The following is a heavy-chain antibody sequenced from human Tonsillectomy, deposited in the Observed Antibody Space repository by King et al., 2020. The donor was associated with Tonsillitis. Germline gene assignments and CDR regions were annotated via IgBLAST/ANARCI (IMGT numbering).Heavy chain of an antibody. Sequence: VQLVESGGGLVQPGGSLRLSCAASGFTFSSYSMNWVRQAPGKGLEWVSYISSSSSTIYYADSVKGRFTISRDNAKNSLYLQMNSLRAEDTAVYYCARDWGYCSGGSCYVDYWGQGTLVTVSS. CDR2: ISSSSSTI. CDR3: ARDWGYCSGGSCYVDY. J-gene: IGHJ4*02. D-gene: IGHD2-15*01. V-gene: IGHV3-48*01. CDR1: GFTFSSYS.